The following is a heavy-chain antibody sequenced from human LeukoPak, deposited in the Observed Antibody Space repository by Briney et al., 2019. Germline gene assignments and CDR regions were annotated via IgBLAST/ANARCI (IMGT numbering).Heavy chain of an antibody. CDR1: GFTFSSYW. D-gene: IGHD3-9*01. CDR3: ARVTLTGYYAFDN. J-gene: IGHJ4*02. CDR2: ISGSGGST. V-gene: IGHV3-23*01. Sequence: GGSLRLSCAASGFTFSSYWMSWVRQAPGKGLEWVSAISGSGGSTYYADSVKGRFTISRDTAKSSLFLQMNSLRAEDTAMYYCARVTLTGYYAFDNWGQGTLVTVSS.